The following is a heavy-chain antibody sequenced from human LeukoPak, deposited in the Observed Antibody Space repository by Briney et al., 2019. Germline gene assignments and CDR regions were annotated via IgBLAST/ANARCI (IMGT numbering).Heavy chain of an antibody. D-gene: IGHD2-15*01. CDR1: GGSFSGYY. J-gene: IGHJ4*02. V-gene: IGHV4-34*01. CDR2: INHSGST. Sequence: SETLSLTCAVYGGSFSGYYWSWIRQPPGKGLEWIGEINHSGSTNYNPSLKSRVTISVDTSKNQFSLKLSSVTAADTAVYYCARGLRSDCSGGSCYGPVVDLDYWGQGTLVTVSS. CDR3: ARGLRSDCSGGSCYGPVVDLDY.